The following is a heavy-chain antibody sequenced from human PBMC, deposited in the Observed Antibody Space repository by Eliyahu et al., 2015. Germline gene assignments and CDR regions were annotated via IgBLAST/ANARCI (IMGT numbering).Heavy chain of an antibody. D-gene: IGHD3-3*01. CDR3: AKGSITIFGVIGWFDP. V-gene: IGHV3-23*01. J-gene: IGHJ5*02. CDR1: GFPFXXFA. Sequence: EVQLLESGGGLVQPGGSLRLSCAASGFPFXXFAMSWVRQAPGRGLEWVXGIYGSGALTNYADSVKGRFTISRDNSNNTLYLQMNSLRAEDTAVYYCAKGSITIFGVIGWFDPWGQGTLVTVSS. CDR2: IYGSGALT.